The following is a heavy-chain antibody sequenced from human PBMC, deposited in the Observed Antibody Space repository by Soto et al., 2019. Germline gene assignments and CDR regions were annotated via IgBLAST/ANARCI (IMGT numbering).Heavy chain of an antibody. Sequence: GVSAKVSCKASGYTFNSYGISWVRQAHGQGLEWMGWISAYNGNTNYAQKLQGRVTMTTDTSKNQFSLKLSSVTAADTAVYYCARVIGFYYYYYMDVWGKGTTVTVSS. CDR1: GYTFNSYG. V-gene: IGHV1-18*01. J-gene: IGHJ6*03. D-gene: IGHD2-15*01. CDR2: ISAYNGNT. CDR3: ARVIGFYYYYYMDV.